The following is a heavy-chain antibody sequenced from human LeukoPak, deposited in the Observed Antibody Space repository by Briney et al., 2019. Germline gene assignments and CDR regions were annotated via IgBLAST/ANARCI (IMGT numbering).Heavy chain of an antibody. V-gene: IGHV4-34*01. Sequence: SETLSLTCAVYGGSFSGYYWSWIRQPPGKGLEWIGEINHSGSTNYNPSLKSRVTISVDTSKNQFSLKLSSVTAADTAVYYCARVHYYDSSGYVDYWGQGTLVTVSS. CDR1: GGSFSGYY. CDR3: ARVHYYDSSGYVDY. CDR2: INHSGST. J-gene: IGHJ4*02. D-gene: IGHD3-22*01.